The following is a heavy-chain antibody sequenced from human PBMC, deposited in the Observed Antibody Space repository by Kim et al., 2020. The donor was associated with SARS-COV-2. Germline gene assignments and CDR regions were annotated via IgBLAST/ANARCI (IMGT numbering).Heavy chain of an antibody. CDR2: FSSGTT. J-gene: IGHJ4*01. V-gene: IGHV4-39*01. CDR3: ARRGDY. Sequence: FSSGTTHYSPALRSRVTISLDTSKKQFSLRLSSVTAADTAVYYCARRGDYWGDGTLGTVSP.